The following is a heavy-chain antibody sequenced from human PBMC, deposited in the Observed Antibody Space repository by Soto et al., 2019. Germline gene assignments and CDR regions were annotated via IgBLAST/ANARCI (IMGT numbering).Heavy chain of an antibody. CDR1: GGSISSGGYY. V-gene: IGHV4-31*03. CDR3: ATEVATAYTAEYFQH. Sequence: SETLSLTCTVSGGSISSGGYYWSWIRQHPGKGLEWIGYIYYSGSTYYNPSLKSRVTISVDTSKNQFSLKLSSVTAADTAVYYCATEVATAYTAEYFQHWGQGNLVTVSS. D-gene: IGHD5-12*01. J-gene: IGHJ1*01. CDR2: IYYSGST.